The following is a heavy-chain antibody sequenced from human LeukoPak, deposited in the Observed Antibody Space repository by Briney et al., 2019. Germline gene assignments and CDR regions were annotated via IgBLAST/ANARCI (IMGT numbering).Heavy chain of an antibody. V-gene: IGHV3-23*01. CDR2: ISGSGGST. D-gene: IGHD3-3*01. Sequence: ASVKVSCKASGGTFSSYAISWVRQAPGKGLEWVSAISGSGGSTYSADSVKGRFTISRDNSKNTLYLQMNSLRAEDTAVYYCAKDPRRKTYYDFWSGYSRAPDYWGQGTLVTVSS. CDR1: GGTFSSYA. CDR3: AKDPRRKTYYDFWSGYSRAPDY. J-gene: IGHJ4*02.